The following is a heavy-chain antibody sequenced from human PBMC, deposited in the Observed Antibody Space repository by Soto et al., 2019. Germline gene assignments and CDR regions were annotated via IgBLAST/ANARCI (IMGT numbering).Heavy chain of an antibody. CDR2: INHSGST. CDR1: GGSFSGYY. J-gene: IGHJ4*02. Sequence: SETLSLTCAVYGGSFSGYYWSWIRQPPGKGLEWIGEINHSGSTNYNPSLKSRVTISVDTSKNQFSLKLSSVTAADTAVYYCARTIGYSSGSYGFDYSGQGTLVTVSS. D-gene: IGHD6-19*01. CDR3: ARTIGYSSGSYGFDY. V-gene: IGHV4-34*01.